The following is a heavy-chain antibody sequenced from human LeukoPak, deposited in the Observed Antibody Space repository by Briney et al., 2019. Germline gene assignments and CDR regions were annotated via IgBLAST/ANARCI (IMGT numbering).Heavy chain of an antibody. J-gene: IGHJ2*01. CDR1: GFTFSTDV. CDR2: ISGSGGNT. Sequence: GGSLRLSCAASGFTFSTDVMSWVRQAPGKGLECVSAISGSGGNTYYADSVKGRFTISRDNSKNMLYLQMNNLRAEDTAVYSCAKYPSSPIWYFDLWGRGTLVTVSS. CDR3: AKYPSSPIWYFDL. V-gene: IGHV3-23*01. D-gene: IGHD6-6*01.